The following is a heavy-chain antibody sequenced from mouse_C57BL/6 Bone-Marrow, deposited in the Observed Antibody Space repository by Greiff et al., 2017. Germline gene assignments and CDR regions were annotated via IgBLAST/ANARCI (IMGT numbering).Heavy chain of an antibody. Sequence: EVQLQQSGAELVRPGASVKLSCTASGFNIKDDYMHWVKQRPEQGLEWIGWIDPDTGDTEYASKFQGKATITADTSSNTAYLQLSGVTSGDTAVYYCTTNGGYWGQGTTLTVSS. CDR3: TTNGGY. CDR1: GFNIKDDY. V-gene: IGHV14-4*01. CDR2: IDPDTGDT. J-gene: IGHJ2*01.